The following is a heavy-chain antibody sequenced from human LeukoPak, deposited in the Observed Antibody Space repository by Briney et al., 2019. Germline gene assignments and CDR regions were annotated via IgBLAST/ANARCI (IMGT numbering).Heavy chain of an antibody. Sequence: PSETLSLTCTVSGGSISSSSYYWGWIRQPPGKGLEWIGSIYYSGSTYYNPSLKSRVTISVDTSKNQFSLKLSSVTAADTAVYYCARSLLYYYDSSGYFYRGQGTLVTVSS. J-gene: IGHJ4*02. CDR2: IYYSGST. CDR1: GGSISSSSYY. V-gene: IGHV4-39*07. D-gene: IGHD3-22*01. CDR3: ARSLLYYYDSSGYFY.